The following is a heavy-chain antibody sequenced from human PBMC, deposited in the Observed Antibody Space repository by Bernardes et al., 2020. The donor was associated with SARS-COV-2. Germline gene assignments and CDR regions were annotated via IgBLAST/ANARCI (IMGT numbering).Heavy chain of an antibody. CDR1: GYMFSNYN. CDR2: IYGGNGNT. CDR3: VRDPPADILTGSGMGDFYFDS. J-gene: IGHJ4*02. V-gene: IGHV1-3*01. Sequence: ASVKVSCKASGYMFSNYNMHWVRQAPGQRLEWMGWIYGGNGNTKYSENFQDRVTITRDTSASTAYMELSSLRFEDTAVYYCVRDPPADILTGSGMGDFYFDSWGQGALVTVSS. D-gene: IGHD3-9*01.